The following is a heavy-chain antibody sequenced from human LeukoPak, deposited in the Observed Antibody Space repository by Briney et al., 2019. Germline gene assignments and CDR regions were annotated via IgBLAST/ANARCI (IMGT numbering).Heavy chain of an antibody. CDR2: ISYDGSNK. Sequence: GGSLRLSCAASGFTFSSYAMHWVRQAPGKGLEWVAVISYDGSNKYYADSVKGRFTISRDNSKNTLYLQMNSLRAEDTAVYYCAREMVLWFGEERNWFDPWGQGTLVTVSS. V-gene: IGHV3-30*04. CDR3: AREMVLWFGEERNWFDP. CDR1: GFTFSSYA. J-gene: IGHJ5*02. D-gene: IGHD3-10*01.